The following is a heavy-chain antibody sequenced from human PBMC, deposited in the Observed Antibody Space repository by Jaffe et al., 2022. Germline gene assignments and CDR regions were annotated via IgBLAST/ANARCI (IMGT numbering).Heavy chain of an antibody. D-gene: IGHD2-15*01. CDR1: GFTFSSYV. CDR3: AKGVVVAAATTRGHWYFDL. J-gene: IGHJ2*01. CDR2: ISGSGDST. Sequence: EVQLLESGGGLVQPGGSLRVSCAASGFTFSSYVMSWVRQAPGKGLEWVSAISGSGDSTYYADSVRGRFTISRDNSKNTLYLQMNSLRAEDTAVYYCAKGVVVAAATTRGHWYFDLWGRGTLVTVSS. V-gene: IGHV3-23*01.